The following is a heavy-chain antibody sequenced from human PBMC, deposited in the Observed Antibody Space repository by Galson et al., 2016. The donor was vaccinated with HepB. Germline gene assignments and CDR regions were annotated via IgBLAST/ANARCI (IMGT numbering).Heavy chain of an antibody. Sequence: SLRLSCAASGFTYNTYNMNWVRQTPGKGLELVSSITSNSSYIYYTDSVKGRFTISRDNAKNSLYLQMNSLRAEHTAIYYCAKDRGDYIWGTYRYTFDAFGVWGQGTMVAVSS. CDR3: AKDRGDYIWGTYRYTFDAFGV. D-gene: IGHD3-16*02. V-gene: IGHV3-21*01. J-gene: IGHJ3*01. CDR2: ITSNSSYI. CDR1: GFTYNTYN.